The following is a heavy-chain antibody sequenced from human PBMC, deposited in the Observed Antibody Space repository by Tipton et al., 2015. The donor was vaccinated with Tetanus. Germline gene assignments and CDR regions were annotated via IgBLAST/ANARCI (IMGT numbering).Heavy chain of an antibody. V-gene: IGHV3-74*01. CDR2: INPDGRRT. Sequence: GSLRLSCAASGFTSKSHYMHWVRQAPGKGLVWISRINPDGRRTNYADPVKGRFTISRDNAKNTVYLQMSSLRAEDAAVYFCARRSLLNCGLDVWGQGTRVSVSS. CDR3: ARRSLLNCGLDV. D-gene: IGHD2-8*01. J-gene: IGHJ6*02. CDR1: GFTSKSHY.